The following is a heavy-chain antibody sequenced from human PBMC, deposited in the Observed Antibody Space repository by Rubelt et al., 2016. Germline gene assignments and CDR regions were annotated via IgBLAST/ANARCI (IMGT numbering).Heavy chain of an antibody. D-gene: IGHD2-15*01. J-gene: IGHJ3*02. Sequence: QVQLQQWGAGLLKPSETLSLTCAVYGGSFSGYYWSWIRQPPGKGLEWIGEINHSGSTNYNPSPMSRATISVDTSKNQFSLKLSSVTAADTAVYYCARRYCSGGSCYSSSAFDIWGQGTMVTVSS. V-gene: IGHV4-34*01. CDR2: INHSGST. CDR1: GGSFSGYY. CDR3: ARRYCSGGSCYSSSAFDI.